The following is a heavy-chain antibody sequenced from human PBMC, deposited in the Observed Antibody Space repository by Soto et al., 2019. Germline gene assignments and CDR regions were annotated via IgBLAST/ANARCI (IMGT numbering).Heavy chain of an antibody. CDR3: ARHPRDGYNSRANAFDI. D-gene: IGHD5-12*01. J-gene: IGHJ3*02. CDR2: IYYSGST. Sequence: SETLSLTCTVSGGSISSSSYYWGWIRQPPGKGLEWIGSIYYSGSTYYNPSLKTRVTISVDTSKTHFSLKLSSVTAADTAVYYCARHPRDGYNSRANAFDIWGQGTMVTVSS. CDR1: GGSISSSSYY. V-gene: IGHV4-39*01.